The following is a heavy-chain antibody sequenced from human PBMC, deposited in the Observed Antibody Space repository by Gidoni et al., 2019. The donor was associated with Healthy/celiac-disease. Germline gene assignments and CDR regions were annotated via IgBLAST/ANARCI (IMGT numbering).Heavy chain of an antibody. J-gene: IGHJ4*02. CDR1: VFTFISYA. CDR3: AKDSLAARPGYFDY. CDR2: ISGSGGST. D-gene: IGHD6-6*01. Sequence: EVQLVESGGGVVQPGGSLRLSCAAHVFTFISYAMSWVRQAPGEGLEWVSAISGSGGSTYYADSVKGRFTISRDNSKNTLSRQMSSLSAEDTAVYSCAKDSLAARPGYFDYWGQGTLVTVSS. V-gene: IGHV3-23*04.